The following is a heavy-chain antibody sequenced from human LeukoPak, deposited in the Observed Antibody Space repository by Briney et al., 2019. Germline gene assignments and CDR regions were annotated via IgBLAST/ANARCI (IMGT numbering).Heavy chain of an antibody. V-gene: IGHV3-49*03. J-gene: IGHJ6*02. CDR3: TREEEGSSLLILQDGMDV. CDR1: GFTFGDYA. Sequence: GGSLRLSCTASGFTFGDYAMSWFRQAPGKGLEWVGFIISKAYGGTTEYAASVKGRFTISRDDSKSIAYLQMNSLKTEDTAVYFCTREEEGSSLLILQDGMDVWGQGTTVTVSS. CDR2: IISKAYGGTT. D-gene: IGHD2-8*01.